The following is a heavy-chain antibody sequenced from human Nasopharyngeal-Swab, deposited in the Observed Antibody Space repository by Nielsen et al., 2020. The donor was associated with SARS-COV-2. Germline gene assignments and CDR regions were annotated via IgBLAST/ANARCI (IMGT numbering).Heavy chain of an antibody. D-gene: IGHD3-22*01. J-gene: IGHJ6*03. V-gene: IGHV4-59*01. Sequence: RQATGKGLEWIGYIYYSGSTNYNPSLKSRVTISVDTSKNQFSLKLSSVTAADTAVYYCARVGTYYYDSSGHLNYYYYYYMDVWGKGTTVTVSS. CDR3: ARVGTYYYDSSGHLNYYYYYYMDV. CDR2: IYYSGST.